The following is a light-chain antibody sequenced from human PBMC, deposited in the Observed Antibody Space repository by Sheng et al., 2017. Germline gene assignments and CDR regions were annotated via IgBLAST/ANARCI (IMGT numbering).Light chain of an antibody. J-gene: IGKJ3*01. Sequence: DIQMTQSPSYLSASVGDRVTITCRASQGIRSYLAWYQQKPQKTPKLLIYAASTLQSGVPSRFSGSGSGTNYTLTITSLQPEDVADYYCQKYNSAPFTFGPGTKVDLK. CDR2: AAS. CDR3: QKYNSAPFT. V-gene: IGKV1-27*01. CDR1: QGIRSY.